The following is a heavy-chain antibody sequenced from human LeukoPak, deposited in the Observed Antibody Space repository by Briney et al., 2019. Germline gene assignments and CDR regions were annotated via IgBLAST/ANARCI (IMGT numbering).Heavy chain of an antibody. CDR2: ISSEETIK. J-gene: IGHJ3*02. Sequence: PGGPLRLSCALSGFTLSDYGIHWVRQAPGKGLEWLTIISSEETIKYADSVKGRFTVSRDSSKTTVYLQMNSLRVGDTAVYWCARDVLPSGNRAFDIWGQGTMVTVSS. D-gene: IGHD1/OR15-1a*01. CDR3: ARDVLPSGNRAFDI. V-gene: IGHV3-33*01. CDR1: GFTLSDYG.